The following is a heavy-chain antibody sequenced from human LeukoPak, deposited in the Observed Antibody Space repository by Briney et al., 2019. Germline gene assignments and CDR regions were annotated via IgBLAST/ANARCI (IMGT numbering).Heavy chain of an antibody. D-gene: IGHD2/OR15-2a*01. V-gene: IGHV4-59*02. J-gene: IGHJ4*02. CDR3: SEGYFEPFDH. CDR1: GASVSSSH. CDR2: LSYTGKT. Sequence: SETLSLTCVVSGASVSSSHWNWIRQLPGKGLEWIGCLSYTGKTDYNPSLTSRVTISLDASKNQVSLKLRSVTAADTAVYYCSEGYFEPFDHWGQGTLVTVSS.